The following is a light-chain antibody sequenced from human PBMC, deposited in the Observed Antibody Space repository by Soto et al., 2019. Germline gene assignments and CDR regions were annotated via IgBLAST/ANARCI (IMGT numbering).Light chain of an antibody. CDR3: QQADSFPLT. CDR1: QSISSW. V-gene: IGKV1-12*01. Sequence: IPLTQSRSSLSASVWGRVSITWRASQSISSWLAWYQQKPGKAPELLIYAASSLQSGVPSRFGGSGSGTDFTLTISSLQPQDFATYYCQQADSFPLTFGGGTKVDIK. CDR2: AAS. J-gene: IGKJ4*01.